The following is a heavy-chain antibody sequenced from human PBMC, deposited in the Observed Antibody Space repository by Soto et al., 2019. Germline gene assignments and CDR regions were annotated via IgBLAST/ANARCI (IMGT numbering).Heavy chain of an antibody. CDR2: ISWNSGSI. CDR3: AKDMDDFCSGGSCIGGGAFDI. CDR1: GYTFDDYA. J-gene: IGHJ3*02. Sequence: GGSLELSCAASGYTFDDYAMHWVRQAPGKGLEWVSGISWNSGSIGYADSVKGRFTISRDNAKNSLYLQMNSLRAEDTALYYCAKDMDDFCSGGSCIGGGAFDIWGQGTMVTVSS. D-gene: IGHD2-15*01. V-gene: IGHV3-9*01.